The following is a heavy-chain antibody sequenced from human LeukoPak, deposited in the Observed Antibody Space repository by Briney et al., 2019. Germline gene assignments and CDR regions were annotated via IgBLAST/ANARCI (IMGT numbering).Heavy chain of an antibody. CDR3: ARVGYSYVINDWSRTGLGAYPTKYYYHMDV. V-gene: IGHV4-34*01. D-gene: IGHD5-18*01. Sequence: SETLSLTCAVYGGSFSGYYWCWIRRPPGKGLGWIGEINHSGSTNCNPSLKSRATISGDTSKNQFSLKLSSVTAAETAVYFCARVGYSYVINDWSRTGLGAYPTKYYYHMDVWGKGTTVTVSS. CDR2: INHSGST. J-gene: IGHJ6*03. CDR1: GGSFSGYY.